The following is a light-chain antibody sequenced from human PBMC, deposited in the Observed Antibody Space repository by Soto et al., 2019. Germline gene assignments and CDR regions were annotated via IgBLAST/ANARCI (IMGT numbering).Light chain of an antibody. Sequence: QSALTQPASVSGSPGQSITISCTGTSSDVGNYNLVSWYQQHPGKAPKLMIYEGSKRPSGVSNRFSGSKSGNTASRTISGLQAEDEADYYCCSYAGSSTLVFGGGTKVTVL. CDR1: SSDVGNYNL. J-gene: IGLJ2*01. V-gene: IGLV2-23*01. CDR3: CSYAGSSTLV. CDR2: EGS.